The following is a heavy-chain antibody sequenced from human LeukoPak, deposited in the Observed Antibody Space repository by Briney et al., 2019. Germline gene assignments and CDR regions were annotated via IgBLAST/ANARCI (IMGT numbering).Heavy chain of an antibody. J-gene: IGHJ5*02. V-gene: IGHV4-59*12. CDR3: ARGVTMIVARGGFDP. Sequence: PSETLSLTCTVSGGSISSYYWSWIRQPPGKGLEWIGYIYHSGSTYYNPSLKSRVTISVDRSKNQFSLKLSSVTAADTAVYYCARGVTMIVARGGFDPWGQGTLVTVSS. CDR1: GGSISSYY. D-gene: IGHD3-22*01. CDR2: IYHSGST.